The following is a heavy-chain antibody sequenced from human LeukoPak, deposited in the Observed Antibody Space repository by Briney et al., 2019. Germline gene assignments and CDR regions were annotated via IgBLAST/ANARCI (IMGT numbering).Heavy chain of an antibody. CDR1: GLTFSNYW. CDR3: ATEVYYYMDV. Sequence: PGGSLRLSCAASGLTFSNYWMSWVRQAPGKGLEWVANIKEEGSAKYYVDSVKGRFTISRDNAKNSLYLQMNSLRAEDTAVYYCATEVYYYMDVWGKGTTVTVSS. CDR2: IKEEGSAK. J-gene: IGHJ6*03. V-gene: IGHV3-7*01.